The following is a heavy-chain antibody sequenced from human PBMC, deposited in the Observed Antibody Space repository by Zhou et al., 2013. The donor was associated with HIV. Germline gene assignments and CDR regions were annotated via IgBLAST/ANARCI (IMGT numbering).Heavy chain of an antibody. V-gene: IGHV1-69*12. CDR1: GGTFSSYA. CDR3: ARDHSSSSGRRAFDI. Sequence: QVQLVQSGAEVKKPGSSVKVSCKASGGTFSSYAISWVRQAPGQGLEWMGGIIPIFGTTNYAQKFQGRVTITADESSSTAYMELSSLRSEDTAVYYCARDHSSSSGRRAFDIWAKGQWSPSLQ. D-gene: IGHD6-13*01. J-gene: IGHJ3*02. CDR2: IIPIFGTT.